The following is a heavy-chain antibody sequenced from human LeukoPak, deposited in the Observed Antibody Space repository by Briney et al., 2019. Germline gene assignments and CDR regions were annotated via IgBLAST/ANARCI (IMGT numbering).Heavy chain of an antibody. CDR2: INPNSGGT. Sequence: GASVKVSCKASGGTFSSYAISWVRQAPGQGLEWMGWINPNSGGTNYAQKFQGRVTMTRDTSINTAYMELSRLRSDDTAVYYCARDDLGSSAAAGCWGQGTLVTVSS. CDR3: ARDDLGSSAAAGC. D-gene: IGHD1-26*01. J-gene: IGHJ4*02. V-gene: IGHV1-2*02. CDR1: GGTFSSYA.